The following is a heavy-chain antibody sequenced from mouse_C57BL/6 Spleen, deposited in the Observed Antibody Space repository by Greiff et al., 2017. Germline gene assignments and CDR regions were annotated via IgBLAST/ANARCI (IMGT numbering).Heavy chain of an antibody. D-gene: IGHD4-1*01. CDR1: GYTFTSYW. J-gene: IGHJ2*01. CDR3: ARGVGRGCGLDY. Sequence: QVQLQQPGTELVKPGASVKLSCKASGYTFTSYWMHWVKQRPGQGLEWIGNINPSNGGTNYNEKFKSKATLTGDKSSSTSYMQLSSLTSEDSAVYFCARGVGRGCGLDYWGQGTTLTVSS. CDR2: INPSNGGT. V-gene: IGHV1-53*01.